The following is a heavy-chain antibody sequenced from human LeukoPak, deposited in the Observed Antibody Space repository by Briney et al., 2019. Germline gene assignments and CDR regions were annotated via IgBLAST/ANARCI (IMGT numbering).Heavy chain of an antibody. CDR2: ISAYNGNT. Sequence: GASVKVSCKASGYTFTSYGIGWVRQAPGQGLEWMGWISAYNGNTNYAQKLQGRVTMTTDTSTSTAYMELRSLRSDDTAVYYCARDTPSSWVRGVITDYWGQGTLVTVSS. V-gene: IGHV1-18*01. CDR3: ARDTPSSWVRGVITDY. J-gene: IGHJ4*02. CDR1: GYTFTSYG. D-gene: IGHD3-10*01.